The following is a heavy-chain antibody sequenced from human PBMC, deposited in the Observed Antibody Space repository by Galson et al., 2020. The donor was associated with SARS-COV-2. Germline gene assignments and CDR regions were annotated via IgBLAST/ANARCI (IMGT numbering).Heavy chain of an antibody. V-gene: IGHV3-11*06. CDR3: ARDQGYGSGSYYGY. Sequence: GGSLRLSCAASGFTFSDFYMSWVRQVPGKGLEWVAYISSTSRYIKYANSVKGRFTISRDNAKSSLYLEMNSLRAEDTAMYYCARDQGYGSGSYYGYWGQGTLVTVSS. J-gene: IGHJ4*02. D-gene: IGHD3-10*01. CDR1: GFTFSDFY. CDR2: ISSTSRYI.